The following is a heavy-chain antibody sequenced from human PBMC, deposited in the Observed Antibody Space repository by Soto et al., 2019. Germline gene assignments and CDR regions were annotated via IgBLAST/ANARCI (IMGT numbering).Heavy chain of an antibody. J-gene: IGHJ5*02. CDR1: GGTFSSYA. D-gene: IGHD3-22*01. CDR3: ARVPYDSSGYYYRGNNWFDP. V-gene: IGHV1-69*13. CDR2: IIPIFGTA. Sequence: ASVKVSCXASGGTFSSYAISWVRQAPGQGLEWMGGIIPIFGTANYAQKFQGRVTITADESTSTAYMELSSLRSEDTAVYYCARVPYDSSGYYYRGNNWFDPWGQGTLVTVSS.